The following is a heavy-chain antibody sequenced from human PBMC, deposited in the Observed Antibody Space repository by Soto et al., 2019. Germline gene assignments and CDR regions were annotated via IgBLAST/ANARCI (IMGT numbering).Heavy chain of an antibody. D-gene: IGHD5-12*01. J-gene: IGHJ5*02. V-gene: IGHV1-3*04. CDR3: ARAISGYVT. CDR1: GITFSTYA. Sequence: QVQLMQSGAEVKKPGASVKVSCKASGITFSTYAIHWVRQAPGQSLEWMGWINTGNGNTRYSQNFQGRVTLTRDTSASTAYMDLSSLRSEDTSIYYCARAISGYVTWGQGTLVTVSS. CDR2: INTGNGNT.